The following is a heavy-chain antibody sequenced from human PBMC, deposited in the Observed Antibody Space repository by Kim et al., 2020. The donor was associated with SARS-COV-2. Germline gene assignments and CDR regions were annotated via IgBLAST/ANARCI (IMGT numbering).Heavy chain of an antibody. CDR2: IIPIFGTA. Sequence: SVKVSCKASGGTFSSYAISWVRQAPVQGLEWMGGIIPIFGTANYAQKFQGRVTITADESTSTAYMELSSLRSEDTAVYYCARGGKQWLVRYYFDYWGQGTLVTVSS. CDR1: GGTFSSYA. D-gene: IGHD6-19*01. J-gene: IGHJ4*02. CDR3: ARGGKQWLVRYYFDY. V-gene: IGHV1-69*13.